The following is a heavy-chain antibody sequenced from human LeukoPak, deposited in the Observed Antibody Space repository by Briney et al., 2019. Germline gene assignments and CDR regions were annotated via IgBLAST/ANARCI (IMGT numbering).Heavy chain of an antibody. J-gene: IGHJ6*02. Sequence: GGSLRLSCAVSGFTLRTYWMHWVRQAPGKGLVWVSRINGDGTTTTYADSVKGRFTVSSDNARSTLYLRMNSLRAEDTAVYYCARGPQRGAAANYYGMDVWGLGTTVTVSS. D-gene: IGHD2-2*01. V-gene: IGHV3-74*01. CDR2: INGDGTTT. CDR3: ARGPQRGAAANYYGMDV. CDR1: GFTLRTYW.